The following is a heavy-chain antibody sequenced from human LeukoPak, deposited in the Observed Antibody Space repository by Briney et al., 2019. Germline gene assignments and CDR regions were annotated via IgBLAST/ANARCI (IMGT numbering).Heavy chain of an antibody. Sequence: ASVKVSCKASGYTFTSYAMHWVRQAPGQRLEWMGWINAGNGNTKYSQKFQGRVTITADESTSTAYMALSSLRSEDTAVYYCARDSSEFRSLILHWGQGTLVTVSS. V-gene: IGHV1-3*01. CDR2: INAGNGNT. CDR3: ARDSSEFRSLILH. D-gene: IGHD1-14*01. CDR1: GYTFTSYA. J-gene: IGHJ1*01.